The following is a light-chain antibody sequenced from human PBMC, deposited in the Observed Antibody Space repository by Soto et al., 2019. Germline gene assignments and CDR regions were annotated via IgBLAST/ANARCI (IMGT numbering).Light chain of an antibody. CDR2: AAS. CDR3: QQLNSYPLT. Sequence: EIVLTQSPGTLSLSPGGSAALSCRASQGLNTDSLAWYQQKSGLAPSLVMHAASTRATGIPDRFSGSGSGTDFTLTISSLQPEDFATYFCQQLNSYPLTFGQGTRLEIK. J-gene: IGKJ5*01. CDR1: QGLNTDS. V-gene: IGKV3D-20*02.